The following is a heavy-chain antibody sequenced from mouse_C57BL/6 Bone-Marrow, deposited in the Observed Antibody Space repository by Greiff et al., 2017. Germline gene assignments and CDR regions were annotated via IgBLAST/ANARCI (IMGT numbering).Heavy chain of an antibody. V-gene: IGHV1-69*01. J-gene: IGHJ1*03. CDR1: GYTFTSYW. Sequence: QVQLQQPGAELVMPGASVKLSCKASGYTFTSYWMHWVKQRPGQGLEWIGEIDPSDSYTNYNQKFKGKSTLTVDKSSSTAYMQLSSLTSEDAAVYYCARSDYRYFDGWGTGTTVTASS. CDR2: IDPSDSYT. CDR3: ARSDYRYFDG.